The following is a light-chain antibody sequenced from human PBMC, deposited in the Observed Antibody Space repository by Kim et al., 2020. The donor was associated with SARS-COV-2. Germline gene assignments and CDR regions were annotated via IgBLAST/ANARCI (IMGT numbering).Light chain of an antibody. CDR2: DVS. V-gene: IGLV2-14*04. CDR3: SSYTSSSTLV. Sequence: GQSITLSCTGTSRAVGGYTDVSWYQQHPGKAPKLMIYDVSKRPSGVSNRFSGSKSGNTASLTISGLQAEDEADYYCSSYTSSSTLVFGGGTQLTVL. J-gene: IGLJ3*02. CDR1: SRAVGGYTD.